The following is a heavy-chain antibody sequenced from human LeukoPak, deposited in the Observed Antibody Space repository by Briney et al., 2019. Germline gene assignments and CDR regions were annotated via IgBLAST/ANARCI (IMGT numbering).Heavy chain of an antibody. Sequence: SETLSLTCTVSGGSISSGGYYWSWIRQHPGKGLEWIGYIYYSGSTHYNPSLKSRASISVDTSKNQFSLKLSSVTAADTAVYYCARGGRSMMVNYWGQGTLVTVSS. V-gene: IGHV4-31*03. CDR1: GGSISSGGYY. CDR3: ARGGRSMMVNY. D-gene: IGHD3-22*01. J-gene: IGHJ4*02. CDR2: IYYSGST.